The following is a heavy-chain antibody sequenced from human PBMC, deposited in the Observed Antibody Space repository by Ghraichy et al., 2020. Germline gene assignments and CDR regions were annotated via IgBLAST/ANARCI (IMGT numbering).Heavy chain of an antibody. CDR3: VNIREYSASPPLY. D-gene: IGHD4-11*01. Sequence: GESLNISCSASGFTFSSYAMHWVRQAPGKGLEHVSGISNNGDTTYYADSVKGRFTISRDNSKNTLYLQMNSLRVEDTAEYYCVNIREYSASPPLYWGQGTLVTVSA. CDR1: GFTFSSYA. J-gene: IGHJ4*02. V-gene: IGHV3-64D*06. CDR2: ISNNGDTT.